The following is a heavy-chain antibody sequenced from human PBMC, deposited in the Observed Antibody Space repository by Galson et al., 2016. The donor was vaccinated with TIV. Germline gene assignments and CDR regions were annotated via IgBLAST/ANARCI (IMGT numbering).Heavy chain of an antibody. CDR2: MSAYSGAS. CDR1: GYTFSNFA. D-gene: IGHD6-19*01. CDR3: AREEPTGWSPYCDY. Sequence: SVKVSCKASGYTFSNFAITWVRQAPGQGLEWMGYMSAYSGASNYAQEFQGRVTITTDTSTSTAYMELGNLRFDDTAVYYCAREEPTGWSPYCDYWGQGTLVTVSS. J-gene: IGHJ4*02. V-gene: IGHV1-18*01.